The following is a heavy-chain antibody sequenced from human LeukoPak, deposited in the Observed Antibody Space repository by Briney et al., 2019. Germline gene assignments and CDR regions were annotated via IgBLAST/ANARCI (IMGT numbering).Heavy chain of an antibody. CDR1: GYTFTGYY. Sequence: GASVTVSCKASGYTFTGYYMHWVRQAPGQGLEWMGWINPNSGGTNYAQKFQGRVTMTRDTSISTAYMELSRLRSDDTAVYYCASWDDFWSGYYRDAFDIWGQGTMVTVSS. V-gene: IGHV1-2*02. CDR3: ASWDDFWSGYYRDAFDI. D-gene: IGHD3-3*01. J-gene: IGHJ3*02. CDR2: INPNSGGT.